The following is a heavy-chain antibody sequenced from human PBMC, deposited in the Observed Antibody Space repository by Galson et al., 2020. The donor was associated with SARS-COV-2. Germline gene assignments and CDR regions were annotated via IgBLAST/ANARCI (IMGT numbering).Heavy chain of an antibody. CDR3: ARGSPLRLLELLSRYLSYYLDV. Sequence: GGSLRLSCAASGFTFSSYAMHWVRQAPGKGLEWVAVISYDGSNKYYADSVKGRFTISRDNSKNTLYLQMNSLSAEDTAVYYCARGSPLRLLELLSRYLSYYLDVWVKGATVTGTS. D-gene: IGHD3-3*01. CDR2: ISYDGSNK. J-gene: IGHJ6*03. V-gene: IGHV3-30*04. CDR1: GFTFSSYA.